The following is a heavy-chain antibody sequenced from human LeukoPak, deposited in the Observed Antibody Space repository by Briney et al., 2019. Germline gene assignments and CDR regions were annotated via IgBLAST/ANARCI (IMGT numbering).Heavy chain of an antibody. CDR1: GFTFSSYS. V-gene: IGHV3-21*01. CDR2: ISSSSSYI. CDR3: ARGRHSSGWLFDY. J-gene: IGHJ4*02. D-gene: IGHD6-19*01. Sequence: GGSPRLSCAASGFTFSSYSMNWVRQAPGKGLEWVSSISSSSSYIYYADSVKGRFTISRDNAKNSLYLQMNSLRAEDTAVYYCARGRHSSGWLFDYWGQGTLVTVSS.